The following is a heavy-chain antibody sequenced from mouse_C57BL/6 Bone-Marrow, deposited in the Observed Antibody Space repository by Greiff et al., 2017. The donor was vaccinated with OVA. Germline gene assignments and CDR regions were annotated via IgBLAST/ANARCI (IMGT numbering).Heavy chain of an antibody. D-gene: IGHD2-3*01. CDR1: GFTFSSYG. V-gene: IGHV5-6*01. CDR3: ASPIYDGYYWYVDV. J-gene: IGHJ1*03. Sequence: EVQLQESGGDLVKPGGSLKLSCAASGFTFSSYGMSWVRQTPDKRLEWVATISSGGSYTYYPDSVKGRFTISRDNAKNTLYLQMSSLKSEDTSMYYCASPIYDGYYWYVDVWGTGTTVTVSS. CDR2: ISSGGSYT.